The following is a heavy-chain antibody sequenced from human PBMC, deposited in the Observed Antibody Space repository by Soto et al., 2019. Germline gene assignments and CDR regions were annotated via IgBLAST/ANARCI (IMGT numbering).Heavy chain of an antibody. CDR2: ISAYNGNT. Sequence: QVQLVQSGAEVKKPGASVKVSCKASGYTFTSYGISWVRQAPGQVLEWMGWISAYNGNTNYAQKLQGRVTMTTDTSTSTAYMELRSLRSDDTAVYYCARVPYCSSTSCPRFYYGMDVWGQGTTVTVSS. CDR1: GYTFTSYG. J-gene: IGHJ6*02. D-gene: IGHD2-2*01. CDR3: ARVPYCSSTSCPRFYYGMDV. V-gene: IGHV1-18*04.